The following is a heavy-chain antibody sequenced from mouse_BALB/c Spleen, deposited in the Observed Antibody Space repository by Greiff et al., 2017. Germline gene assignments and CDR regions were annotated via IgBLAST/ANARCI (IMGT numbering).Heavy chain of an antibody. CDR3: ARLGSYAMDY. CDR2: IDPANGNT. CDR1: GFNIKDTY. Sequence: EVQLVESGAELVKPGASVKLSCTASGFNIKDTYMHWVKQRPEQGLEWIGRIDPANGNTKYDPKFQGKATITADTSSNTAYLQLSSLTSEDTAVYYCARLGSYAMDYWGQGTSVTVSS. V-gene: IGHV14-3*02. J-gene: IGHJ4*01.